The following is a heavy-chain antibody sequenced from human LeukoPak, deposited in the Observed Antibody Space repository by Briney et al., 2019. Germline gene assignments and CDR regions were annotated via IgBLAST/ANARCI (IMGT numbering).Heavy chain of an antibody. D-gene: IGHD6-13*01. CDR3: AKVSWANYFDY. J-gene: IGHJ4*02. V-gene: IGHV3-23*01. CDR1: GFTFSSYA. Sequence: GGSLRLSCAVSGFTFSSYAMSWVRQAPGKGLEWVSIISGSGDNTYSADSVRGRFTISRDNSKNTLYLQMNSLRAEDTAIYYCAKVSWANYFDYWGQGTLVTVSS. CDR2: ISGSGDNT.